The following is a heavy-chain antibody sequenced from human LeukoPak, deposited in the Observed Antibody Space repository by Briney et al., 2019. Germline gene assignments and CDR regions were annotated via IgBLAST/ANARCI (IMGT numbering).Heavy chain of an antibody. CDR3: ARDLGVEGHTGWFDP. V-gene: IGHV1-46*01. Sequence: ASVKVSCKASGYTFTRNYMHWVRQAPGQGLEWMGVINPSGGSTTYAQKFQGRVTMTRDTSTSTIYMELNSLRSEDTAVYYCARDLGVEGHTGWFDPWGQGTLVTVSS. CDR1: GYTFTRNY. CDR2: INPSGGST. D-gene: IGHD5-24*01. J-gene: IGHJ5*02.